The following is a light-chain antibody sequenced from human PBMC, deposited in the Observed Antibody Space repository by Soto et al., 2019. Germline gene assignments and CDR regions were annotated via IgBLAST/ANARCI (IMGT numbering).Light chain of an antibody. Sequence: IQLTQSPSSLSASVGDRVTITCRASQGIRDYLGWYQQKPGKAPKLLIYAASILEIGVPSRFRGSTSGTDFTLTISSLQPEDFATYYCQRLNSYPFTFSPGAKVDI. J-gene: IGKJ3*01. CDR3: QRLNSYPFT. CDR2: AAS. V-gene: IGKV1-9*01. CDR1: QGIRDY.